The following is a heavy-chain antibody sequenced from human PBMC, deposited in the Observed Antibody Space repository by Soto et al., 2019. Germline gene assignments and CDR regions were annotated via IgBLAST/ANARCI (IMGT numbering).Heavy chain of an antibody. D-gene: IGHD1-20*01. CDR2: INPSGGST. V-gene: IGHV1-46*03. CDR1: GYTFTSYY. J-gene: IGHJ4*02. Sequence: GASVKVSCTASGYTFTSYYMHWVRQAPGQGLEWMGIINPSGGSTSYAQKFQGRVTMTRDTSTSTVYMELSSLRSEDTAVYYCARDITGTTFASLFDYWGQGTLVTVSS. CDR3: ARDITGTTFASLFDY.